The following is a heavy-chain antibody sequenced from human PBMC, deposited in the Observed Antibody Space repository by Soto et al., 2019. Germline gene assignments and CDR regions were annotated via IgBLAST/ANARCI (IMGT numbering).Heavy chain of an antibody. CDR3: ARAGSIAVAGTAWDYFDY. V-gene: IGHV4-39*01. CDR2: IYYRGNT. CDR1: GDSINSDKYY. J-gene: IGHJ4*02. D-gene: IGHD6-19*01. Sequence: SETLSLTCSVSGDSINSDKYYWGWIRQPPGKGLEWIGSIYYRGNTYYNPSLQTRVTISLDTSKNQFSLKLSSVTAADTAVYYCARAGSIAVAGTAWDYFDYWGQGTLVTVSS.